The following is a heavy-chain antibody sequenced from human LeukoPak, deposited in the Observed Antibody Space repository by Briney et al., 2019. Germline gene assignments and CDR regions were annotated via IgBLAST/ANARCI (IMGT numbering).Heavy chain of an antibody. CDR3: AKSLLWFGESWLDY. J-gene: IGHJ4*02. V-gene: IGHV4-34*01. Sequence: PSETLSLTCAVYGGSFNNYYWSWIRQPPGKGLEWIGEINHSGSTNYNPSLKSRVTISIDTSKNQFSLKLSSVTGADTAVYYCAKSLLWFGESWLDYWGQGTLVTVSS. D-gene: IGHD3-10*01. CDR2: INHSGST. CDR1: GGSFNNYY.